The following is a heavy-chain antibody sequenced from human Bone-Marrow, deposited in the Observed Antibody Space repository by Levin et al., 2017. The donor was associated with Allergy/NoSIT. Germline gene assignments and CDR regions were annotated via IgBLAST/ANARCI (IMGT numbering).Heavy chain of an antibody. V-gene: IGHV1-18*01. CDR3: ARGRVDWLGGPYYYYYGMDV. J-gene: IGHJ6*02. CDR1: GYTFATYG. Sequence: ASVKVSCKASGYTFATYGIGWVRQAPGQGLEWMGWITGHTGNTNYAHKFRGRIAMTTDTATSTAYMELRSLTSDDTAVYYCARGRVDWLGGPYYYYYGMDVWDQGTTVTVSS. CDR2: ITGHTGNT. D-gene: IGHD5-12*01.